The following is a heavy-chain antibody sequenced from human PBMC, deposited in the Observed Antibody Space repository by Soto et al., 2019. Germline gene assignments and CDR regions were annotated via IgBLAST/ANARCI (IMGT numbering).Heavy chain of an antibody. D-gene: IGHD2-2*02. Sequence: SVKVSCKASGGTFSSYSISWVLQAPGQGLGWMGGIIPIFGTANYAQKFQGRVTITADESTSTAYMELSSLRSEDTAVYYCARDCSSTSCYTVDYYYGMDVWGQGTTVTVSS. V-gene: IGHV1-69*13. CDR1: GGTFSSYS. CDR3: ARDCSSTSCYTVDYYYGMDV. CDR2: IIPIFGTA. J-gene: IGHJ6*02.